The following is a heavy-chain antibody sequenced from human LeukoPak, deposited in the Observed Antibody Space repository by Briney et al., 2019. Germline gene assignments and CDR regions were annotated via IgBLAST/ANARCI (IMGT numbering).Heavy chain of an antibody. CDR1: GYTFTSYY. J-gene: IGHJ4*02. CDR3: ARSRGKGVRPLAPFDY. V-gene: IGHV1-46*01. D-gene: IGHD3-10*01. CDR2: INPSGGST. Sequence: ASVQVSCKASGYTFTSYYMHWVRQAPGQGLEWMGIINPSGGSTSYAQKFQGRVTMTRDTSTSTVYMELSSLRSEDTAVYYCARSRGKGVRPLAPFDYWGQGTLVTVSS.